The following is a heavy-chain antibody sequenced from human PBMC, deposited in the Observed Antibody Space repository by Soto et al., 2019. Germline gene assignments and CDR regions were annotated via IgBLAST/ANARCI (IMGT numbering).Heavy chain of an antibody. V-gene: IGHV3-11*01. CDR3: ARDLSRANIVVVVAATVSFDY. Sequence: SLRLSCAASGFTFSDYYMSWIRQAPGKGLEWVSYISSSGSTIYYADSVKGRFTISRDNAKNSLYLQMNSLRAEDTAVYYCARDLSRANIVVVVAATVSFDYWGQGTLVTVSS. D-gene: IGHD2-15*01. CDR1: GFTFSDYY. J-gene: IGHJ4*02. CDR2: ISSSGSTI.